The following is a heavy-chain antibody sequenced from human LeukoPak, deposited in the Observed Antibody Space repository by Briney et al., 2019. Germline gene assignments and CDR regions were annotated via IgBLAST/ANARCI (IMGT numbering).Heavy chain of an antibody. CDR1: GGSISSYY. J-gene: IGHJ4*02. Sequence: SETLSLTCTVSGGSISSYYWSWIRQPPGKGLEWIGYIYYSGSTNYNPSLKSRVTISVDTSKNQFSLKLSSVTAADTAVYYCARGGDATPESLPFDYWGQGTLVTVSS. D-gene: IGHD2-15*01. CDR2: IYYSGST. V-gene: IGHV4-59*01. CDR3: ARGGDATPESLPFDY.